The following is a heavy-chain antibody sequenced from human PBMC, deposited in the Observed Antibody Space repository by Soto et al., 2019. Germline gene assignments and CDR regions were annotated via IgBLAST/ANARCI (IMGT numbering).Heavy chain of an antibody. D-gene: IGHD4-17*01. Sequence: EVQLVESGGGLVQPGGSLRLSCAASGFTFSSYSMNWVRQAPGKGLEWVSYISSSSTIYYADSVKGRFTISRDNAKNSLYLQMNSLRDEDTAVYYCASEYDYGDLIYYYYGMDVWGQGTTVTVSS. CDR3: ASEYDYGDLIYYYYGMDV. CDR2: ISSSSTI. V-gene: IGHV3-48*02. CDR1: GFTFSSYS. J-gene: IGHJ6*02.